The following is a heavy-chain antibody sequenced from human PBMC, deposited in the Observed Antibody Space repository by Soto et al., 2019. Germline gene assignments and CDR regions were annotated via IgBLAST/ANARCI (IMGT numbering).Heavy chain of an antibody. CDR2: INPNSGGT. V-gene: IGHV1-2*02. J-gene: IGHJ5*02. CDR3: ARDRVSGTRRPNNWFDP. Sequence: ASVKVSCKASGYTFTGYYMHWVRQAPGQGLEWMGWINPNSGGTNYAQKFQGRVTMTRDTSISTAYMELSRLRSDDTAVYYCARDRVSGTRRPNNWFDPWGQGTLVTV. D-gene: IGHD1-26*01. CDR1: GYTFTGYY.